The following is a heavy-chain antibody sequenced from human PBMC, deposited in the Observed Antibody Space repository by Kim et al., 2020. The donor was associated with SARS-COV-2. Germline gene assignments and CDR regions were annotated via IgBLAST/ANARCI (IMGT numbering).Heavy chain of an antibody. V-gene: IGHV1-24*01. J-gene: IGHJ4*02. CDR3: ATMKLDYDFWSGYIDY. D-gene: IGHD3-3*01. Sequence: ASVKVSCKVSGYTLTELSMHWVRQAPGKGLEWMGGFDPEDGETIYAQKFQGRVTMTEDTSTDTAYMELSSLRSEDTAVYYCATMKLDYDFWSGYIDYWGQGTLVTVSS. CDR1: GYTLTELS. CDR2: FDPEDGET.